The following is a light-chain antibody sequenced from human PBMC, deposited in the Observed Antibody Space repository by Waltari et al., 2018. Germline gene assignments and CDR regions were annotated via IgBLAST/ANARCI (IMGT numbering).Light chain of an antibody. J-gene: IGKJ5*01. V-gene: IGKV3-11*01. CDR3: QQRSTWPPIT. CDR1: QSVSTS. CDR2: DAS. Sequence: DIVLTQSPATLSLSPGERATLSCRASQSVSTSLAWYQQKPGQAPRLLIYDASNRATGIQARFTGCGSGTDFTLTSSSLEPEDFGVYYCQQRSTWPPITFGQGKRLEIK.